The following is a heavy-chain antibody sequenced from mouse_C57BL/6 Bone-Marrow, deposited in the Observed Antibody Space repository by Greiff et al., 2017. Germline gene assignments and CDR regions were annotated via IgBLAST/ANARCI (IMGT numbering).Heavy chain of an antibody. D-gene: IGHD2-3*01. J-gene: IGHJ2*01. CDR1: GYTFTDYE. Sequence: QVQLKQSGAELVRPGASVTLSCKASGYTFTDYEMHWVKQTPVHGLEWIGAIDPETGGTAYNQKFKGKAILTADKSSSTAYMELRSLTSEDSAVYYGTRVGYDGYYERDYWGQGTTLTVSS. CDR2: IDPETGGT. CDR3: TRVGYDGYYERDY. V-gene: IGHV1-15*01.